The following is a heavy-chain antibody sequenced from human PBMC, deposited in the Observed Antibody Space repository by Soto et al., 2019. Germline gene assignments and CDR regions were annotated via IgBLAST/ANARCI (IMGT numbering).Heavy chain of an antibody. Sequence: QLQLQESGPGLVKPSETLSLTCTVSGGSISSSSYYWGWIRQPPGKGLEWIGSIYYSGSTYYNPSLKSRVTISVDTSKNQFSLKLSSVTAADTAVYYCARGGIQTHRHHLRPYYYYYGMDVWGQGTTVTVSS. D-gene: IGHD1-1*01. CDR3: ARGGIQTHRHHLRPYYYYYGMDV. CDR2: IYYSGST. V-gene: IGHV4-39*01. CDR1: GGSISSSSYY. J-gene: IGHJ6*02.